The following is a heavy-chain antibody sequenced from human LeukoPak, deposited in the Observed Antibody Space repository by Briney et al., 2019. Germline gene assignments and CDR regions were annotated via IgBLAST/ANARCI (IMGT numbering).Heavy chain of an antibody. J-gene: IGHJ4*02. D-gene: IGHD5-12*01. CDR3: ARVGYSGYDVDY. CDR1: GFTFSSYE. V-gene: IGHV3-48*03. CDR2: ICSSGSTK. Sequence: GGSLRLTCAASGFTFSSYEMNWVRQAPGKGLEWISYICSSGSTKYYADSVKGRFTISRHNTKNSLYLQMNSLRAEDTAVYYCARVGYSGYDVDYWGQGTLVTVSS.